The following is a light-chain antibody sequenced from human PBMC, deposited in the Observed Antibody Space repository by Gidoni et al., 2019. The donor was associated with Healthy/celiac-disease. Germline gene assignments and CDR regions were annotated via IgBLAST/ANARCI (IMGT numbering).Light chain of an antibody. J-gene: IGKJ1*01. CDR1: QSVSSN. V-gene: IGKV3-15*01. Sequence: EIVMTQSPDTLSVSPGERATLTCRASQSVSSNVAWYQQKPGQAPRLLIYGASTRATGIPARFSGSGSGTEFTLTISSLQSEDFAVYYCQQYNSWPPWTFGQGTQVEIK. CDR3: QQYNSWPPWT. CDR2: GAS.